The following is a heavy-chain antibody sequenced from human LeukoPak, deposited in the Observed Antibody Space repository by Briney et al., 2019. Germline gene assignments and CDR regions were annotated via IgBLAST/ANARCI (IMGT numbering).Heavy chain of an antibody. D-gene: IGHD6-13*01. CDR2: IRYDGSNK. J-gene: IGHJ4*02. CDR3: AKDKYSPVRSMSEAAYYFDF. Sequence: GGSLRLSCAASGFIFSNYGMSWVRQAPGKGLEWVAFIRYDGSNKYYADSVKGRFTISRDNSKNTLYLQMNSLRAEDTAVYHCAKDKYSPVRSMSEAAYYFDFWGPGTLVTVSS. CDR1: GFIFSNYG. V-gene: IGHV3-30*02.